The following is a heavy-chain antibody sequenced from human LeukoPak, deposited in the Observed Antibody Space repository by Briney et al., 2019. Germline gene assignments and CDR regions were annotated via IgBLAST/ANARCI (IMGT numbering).Heavy chain of an antibody. Sequence: PGGSLGLSCAASGFTFSDYWMSWVRQAPGKGLEWVANIKQDGSENYYVDSVKGRFTISRDNAKNSLYLQMNSLRAEDTAVYYCASTRYCRSTSCYDFDYWGQGTLVTASS. CDR2: IKQDGSEN. V-gene: IGHV3-7*03. D-gene: IGHD2-2*01. CDR1: GFTFSDYW. CDR3: ASTRYCRSTSCYDFDY. J-gene: IGHJ4*02.